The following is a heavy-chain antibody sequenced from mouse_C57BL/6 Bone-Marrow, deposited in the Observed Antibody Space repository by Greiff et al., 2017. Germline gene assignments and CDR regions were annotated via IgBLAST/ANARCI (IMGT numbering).Heavy chain of an antibody. CDR2: ISSGGSYT. Sequence: EVKLVESGGDLVKPGGSLKLSCAASGFTFSSYGMSWVRQTPDKRLEWVATISSGGSYTYYPDSVKGRFTISRDNAKNTLYLQVSSLTSEDTAMYYCASRYYYVSRRYFDVWGTGTTVTVSS. V-gene: IGHV5-6*02. D-gene: IGHD1-1*01. CDR1: GFTFSSYG. J-gene: IGHJ1*03. CDR3: ASRYYYVSRRYFDV.